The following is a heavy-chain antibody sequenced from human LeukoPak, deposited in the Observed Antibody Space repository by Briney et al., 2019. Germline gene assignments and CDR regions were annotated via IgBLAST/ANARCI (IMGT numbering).Heavy chain of an antibody. CDR2: IRNSGIDT. CDR3: AKDSQSGAYSHSCGNFDY. D-gene: IGHD4-11*01. J-gene: IGHJ4*02. CDR1: GFTFSNYA. Sequence: PGGSLRLPCAASGFTFSNYAMSWVRQAPRKGLEWVSGIRNSGIDTYYADSVEGRFTISRDNSKNTLFLKMNSLRAEDTAIYYCAKDSQSGAYSHSCGNFDYWGQGSLVTVSS. V-gene: IGHV3-23*01.